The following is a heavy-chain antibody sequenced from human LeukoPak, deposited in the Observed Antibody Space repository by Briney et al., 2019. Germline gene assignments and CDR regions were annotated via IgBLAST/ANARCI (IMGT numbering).Heavy chain of an antibody. CDR3: ARDLRVGGSSGWYAFDI. V-gene: IGHV4-59*01. D-gene: IGHD6-19*01. CDR2: FYYSGST. Sequence: ETLSLTCTVSGGSISTYYWSWIRQPPGKGLEWMGYFYYSGSTNYNPSLKSRVTMSLDTSKNQFSLKLSSVTAADTAVYYCARDLRVGGSSGWYAFDIWGQGTMVIVSS. CDR1: GGSISTYY. J-gene: IGHJ3*02.